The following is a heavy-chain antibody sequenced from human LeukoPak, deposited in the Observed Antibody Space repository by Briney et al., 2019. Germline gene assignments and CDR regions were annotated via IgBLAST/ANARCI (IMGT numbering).Heavy chain of an antibody. Sequence: ASVKVSCKASGYTFTSYGISWVRQAPGQGLEWMGWISAYNGNTNYAQKLQGRVTMTTDTSTSTAYMELRSLRSDDTAVYYCARFSRVTMGDVLGRPDKYSWFDPWGQGTLVTVSS. CDR1: GYTFTSYG. V-gene: IGHV1-18*01. J-gene: IGHJ5*02. D-gene: IGHD4/OR15-4a*01. CDR2: ISAYNGNT. CDR3: ARFSRVTMGDVLGRPDKYSWFDP.